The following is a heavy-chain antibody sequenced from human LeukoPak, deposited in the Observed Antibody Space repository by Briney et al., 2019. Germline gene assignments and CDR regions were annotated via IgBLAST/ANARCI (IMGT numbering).Heavy chain of an antibody. V-gene: IGHV4-39*01. CDR3: ARLGGWYDY. Sequence: SETLSLTCTVSGGSISSSSYCWGWIRQPPGKGLEWIGSIYYSGSTYYNPSLKSRVTISVDTSKNQFSLKLSSVTAADTAVYYCARLGGWYDYWGQGTLVTVSS. CDR2: IYYSGST. CDR1: GGSISSSSYC. J-gene: IGHJ4*02. D-gene: IGHD6-19*01.